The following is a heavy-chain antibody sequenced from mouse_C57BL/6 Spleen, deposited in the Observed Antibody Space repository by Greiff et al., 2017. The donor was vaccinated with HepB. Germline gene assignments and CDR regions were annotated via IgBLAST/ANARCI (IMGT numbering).Heavy chain of an antibody. CDR2: IRNKANGYTT. V-gene: IGHV7-3*01. CDR1: GFTFTDYY. D-gene: IGHD1-1*01. Sequence: EVKLVESGGGLVQPGGSLSLSCAASGFTFTDYYMSWVRQPPGKALEWLGFIRNKANGYTTEYSASVKGRFTISRDNSQSILYLQMNALRAEDSATYYCARYRGSSSYYFDYWGQGTTLTVSS. J-gene: IGHJ2*01. CDR3: ARYRGSSSYYFDY.